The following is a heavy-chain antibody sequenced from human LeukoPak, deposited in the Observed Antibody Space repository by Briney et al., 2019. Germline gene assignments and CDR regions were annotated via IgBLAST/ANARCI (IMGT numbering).Heavy chain of an antibody. D-gene: IGHD6-13*01. CDR1: GFTFAGSA. V-gene: IGHV3-23*01. CDR2: ISGGDGGT. Sequence: GGSLRLSCAASGFTFAGSAMTWVRQAPGKGLEWVSAISGGDGGTYYADSVKGRFTISRDNSKNTLYLQMNSLRAEDTAIYYCAKDSKVAAGENHWGQGTLVTVSS. J-gene: IGHJ5*02. CDR3: AKDSKVAAGENH.